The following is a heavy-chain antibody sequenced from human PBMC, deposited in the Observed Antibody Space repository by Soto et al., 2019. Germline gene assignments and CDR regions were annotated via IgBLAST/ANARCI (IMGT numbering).Heavy chain of an antibody. CDR1: GDSISSHY. CDR2: GST. D-gene: IGHD3-10*01. Sequence: SETLSLTCTVSGDSISSHYWSWIRQPPGKGLEWIGFGSTKYIPSLKSRIRISVDTSKNQFSLNLTSATAADTAVYYCARVSTSASGSYYTLDYWGQGTLVTVSS. J-gene: IGHJ4*02. V-gene: IGHV4-59*11. CDR3: ARVSTSASGSYYTLDY.